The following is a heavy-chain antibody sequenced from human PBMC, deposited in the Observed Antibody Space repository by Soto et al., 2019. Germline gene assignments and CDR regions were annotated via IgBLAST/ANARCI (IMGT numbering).Heavy chain of an antibody. CDR3: AKDLPWNGIEALPFFDD. J-gene: IGHJ4*02. CDR1: GFTFSDSA. D-gene: IGHD6-6*01. CDR2: MSGRGGST. V-gene: IGHV3-23*01. Sequence: EVQLLESGGGLVQPGGSLRLSCVVSGFTFSDSAMSWVRQAPGKGLQWVSSMSGRGGSTFYAESVKGRFTISRDNSLNTVYLQLSSLRAEDTAVYYCAKDLPWNGIEALPFFDDWGQGTLVTVSS.